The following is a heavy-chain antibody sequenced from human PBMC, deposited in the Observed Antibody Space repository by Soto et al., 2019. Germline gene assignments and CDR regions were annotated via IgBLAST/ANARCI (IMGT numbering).Heavy chain of an antibody. J-gene: IGHJ4*02. CDR3: AKRSSSFTFDY. D-gene: IGHD6-6*01. CDR1: GFTFSSYW. CDR2: IKQDGSEK. V-gene: IGHV3-7*05. Sequence: GGSLRLSCAASGFTFSSYWMSWVRQAPGKGLEWVANIKQDGSEKNYVDSVKGRFTISRDNAENTLYLQMNSLRAEDTAVYYCAKRSSSFTFDYWGQGTLVTVSS.